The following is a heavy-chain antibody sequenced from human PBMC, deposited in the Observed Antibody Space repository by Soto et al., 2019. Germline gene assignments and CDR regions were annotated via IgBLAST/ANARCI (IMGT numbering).Heavy chain of an antibody. CDR2: IYYSGST. CDR1: GGSISSGGYY. J-gene: IGHJ6*02. V-gene: IGHV4-31*03. Sequence: SETLCVTCTFSGGSISSGGYYWSWIRQHPGKGMEWIGYIYYSGSTYYNPSLKSRVTISVDTSKNQFSLKLSSVTAADTAVYYCARDLKVLAARPNYYYGMDVWGQGTTVTVSS. CDR3: ARDLKVLAARPNYYYGMDV. D-gene: IGHD6-6*01.